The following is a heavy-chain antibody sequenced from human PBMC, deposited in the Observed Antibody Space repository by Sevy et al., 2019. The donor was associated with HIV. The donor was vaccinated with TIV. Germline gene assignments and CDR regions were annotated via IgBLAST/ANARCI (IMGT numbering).Heavy chain of an antibody. D-gene: IGHD5-12*01. Sequence: GGSLRLSCAASGFTFSAYWMAWVRQVPGKGLEWVANLNQDGSEKYPVDSVKGRFTISRDNAKNSLYLQMNSVRAEDTGVYYCARDQDDIGPLGPATYYFDYWGQGTLVTVSS. J-gene: IGHJ4*02. CDR3: ARDQDDIGPLGPATYYFDY. CDR2: LNQDGSEK. V-gene: IGHV3-7*01. CDR1: GFTFSAYW.